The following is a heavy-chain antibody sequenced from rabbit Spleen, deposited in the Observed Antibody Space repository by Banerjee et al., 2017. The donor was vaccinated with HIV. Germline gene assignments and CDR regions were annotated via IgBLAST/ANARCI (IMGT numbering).Heavy chain of an antibody. Sequence: QEQLEESGGDLVKPGASLTLTCTASGFSFSSGYWACWVRQAPGEGLKWIGCIYGGSSGSTYYASWAKGRFTISKTSSTTVTLQMTSLTAADTATYFCARGVYVGWNYGTYFNLWGPGTLVTVS. V-gene: IGHV1S45*01. J-gene: IGHJ4*01. D-gene: IGHD4-2*01. CDR3: ARGVYVGWNYGTYFNL. CDR2: IYGGSSGST. CDR1: GFSFSSGYW.